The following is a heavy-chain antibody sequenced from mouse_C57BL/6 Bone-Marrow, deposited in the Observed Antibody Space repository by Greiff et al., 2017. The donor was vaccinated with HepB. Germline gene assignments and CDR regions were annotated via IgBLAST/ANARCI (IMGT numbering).Heavy chain of an antibody. V-gene: IGHV5-4*01. J-gene: IGHJ3*01. CDR3: ARDGRRGFAY. D-gene: IGHD2-12*01. CDR1: GFTFSSYA. Sequence: EVMLVESGGGLVKPGGSLKLSCAASGFTFSSYAMSWVRQTPEKRLEWVATISDGGSYTYYPDNVKGRFTISRDNAKNNRYLQMSQLKSEDTAMYYCARDGRRGFAYWGQGTLVTVSA. CDR2: ISDGGSYT.